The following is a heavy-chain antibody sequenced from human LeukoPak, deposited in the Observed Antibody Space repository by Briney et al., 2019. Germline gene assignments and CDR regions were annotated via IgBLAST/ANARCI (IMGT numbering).Heavy chain of an antibody. J-gene: IGHJ4*02. CDR3: ARADYDILTGPFDY. CDR1: GGSISSGGYY. V-gene: IGHV4-31*03. Sequence: SETLSLTCTVSGGSISSGGYYWSWIRQHPGKGLEWIGYIYYSGSTYYNPSLKSRVTISVDTSKNQFSLKLSSVTAADTAVYYCARADYDILTGPFDYWGQETLVTVSS. CDR2: IYYSGST. D-gene: IGHD3-9*01.